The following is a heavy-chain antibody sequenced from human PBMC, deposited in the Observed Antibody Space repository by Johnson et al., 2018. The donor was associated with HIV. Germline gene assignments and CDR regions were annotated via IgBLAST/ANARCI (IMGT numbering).Heavy chain of an antibody. V-gene: IGHV3-66*01. Sequence: VQLVESGGGVVQPGGSLRLSCAASGFTVSSNYMSWVRQGPVRGLEWVSVIYSGGSSYYADSVKGRFTISRDNSNNILYLQMNSLRVEDTAVYYCAKVAVATAAGGVALDIWGPGTMVTVS. J-gene: IGHJ3*02. CDR3: AKVAVATAAGGVALDI. CDR2: IYSGGSS. D-gene: IGHD6-13*01. CDR1: GFTVSSNY.